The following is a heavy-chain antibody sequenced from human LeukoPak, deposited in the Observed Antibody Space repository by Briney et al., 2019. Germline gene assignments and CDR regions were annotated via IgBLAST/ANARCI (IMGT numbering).Heavy chain of an antibody. V-gene: IGHV3-23*01. Sequence: GGSLRLSCAASGFTFSNYAMSWVRQAPGEGLEWVSAISGSGDTTSYGDSVKGRFTISRDNSKNTLFLQMNSLRAEDTAVYYCAKRWGGDRGGLFDYWGQGTLVTVSS. D-gene: IGHD2-21*02. CDR3: AKRWGGDRGGLFDY. CDR2: ISGSGDTT. CDR1: GFTFSNYA. J-gene: IGHJ4*02.